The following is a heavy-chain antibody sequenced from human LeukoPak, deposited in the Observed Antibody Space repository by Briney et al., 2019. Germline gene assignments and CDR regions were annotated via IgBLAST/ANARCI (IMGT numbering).Heavy chain of an antibody. CDR1: GFTFSSYG. CDR3: AKEVRPNDY. CDR2: IWYDGSNK. D-gene: IGHD1-1*01. Sequence: PGGSLRLSCAASGFTFSSYGMHWVRQAPGKGLEWVAVIWYDGSNKYYADSMKGRFTISRDNSKNTLYLQMNSLRAEDTAVYYCAKEVRPNDYWGQGTLVTVSS. J-gene: IGHJ4*02. V-gene: IGHV3-33*06.